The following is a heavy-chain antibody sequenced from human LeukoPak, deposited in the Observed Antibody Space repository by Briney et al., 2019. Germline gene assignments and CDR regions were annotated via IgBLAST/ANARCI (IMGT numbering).Heavy chain of an antibody. CDR2: INPNSGGT. D-gene: IGHD3-3*01. CDR1: GYTFTGYY. V-gene: IGHV1-2*02. J-gene: IGHJ4*02. CDR3: ARVWSGYPFDY. Sequence: ASVNVSCKASGYTFTGYYMHLVRQAPGQGLEWMGWINPNSGGTNYAQKFQGRVTMTRDTSISTTYMELSRLRSDDAAVYYCARVWSGYPFDYWGQGTLVTVSS.